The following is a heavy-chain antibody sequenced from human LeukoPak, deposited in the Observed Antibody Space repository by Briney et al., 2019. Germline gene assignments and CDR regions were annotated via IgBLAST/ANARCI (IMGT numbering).Heavy chain of an antibody. J-gene: IGHJ3*02. V-gene: IGHV1-18*01. CDR3: ARARLRFSNSWDDPFDI. CDR2: ISAYNGNT. D-gene: IGHD6-13*01. CDR1: GYTFSSYG. Sequence: ASVKVSCKASGYTFSSYGISWVRQAPGQGLEWMGWISAYNGNTNSAQKLQGRGTMTTDTTTSTAYMELRSLGSDDTAVFYCARARLRFSNSWDDPFDIWGQGTLVTVSS.